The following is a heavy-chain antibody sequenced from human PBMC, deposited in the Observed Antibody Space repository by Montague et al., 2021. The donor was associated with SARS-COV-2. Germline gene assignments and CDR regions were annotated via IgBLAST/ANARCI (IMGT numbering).Heavy chain of an antibody. D-gene: IGHD1-1*01. CDR1: GDSITGSHW. CDR3: ARSGRAWTLHY. CDR2: IYYAGST. Sequence: SETLSLTCAVSGDSITGSHWWGWVRQPPGKGLEWIAYIYYAGSTXYNPSLKSRVTMSVDTSKNQFSLKLSAVTTVDTAVYFCARSGRAWTLHYWGQGTLITVSS. J-gene: IGHJ4*02. V-gene: IGHV4-28*01.